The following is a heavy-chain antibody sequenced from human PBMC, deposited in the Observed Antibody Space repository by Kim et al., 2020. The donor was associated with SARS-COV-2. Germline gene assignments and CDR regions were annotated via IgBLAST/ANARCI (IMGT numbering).Heavy chain of an antibody. CDR1: GGSFNGYD. J-gene: IGHJ6*02. Sequence: SETLSLTCAVYGGSFNGYDWSGIRQPPGKGLEWMGEINHSGSTNYNPSLKSRGTISVDTSKNQFSLMLSSVTAADSAVYYCARFPEPYIVLMVYEWYGMDVWGQGTTVTVSS. D-gene: IGHD2-8*01. V-gene: IGHV4-34*01. CDR3: ARFPEPYIVLMVYEWYGMDV. CDR2: INHSGST.